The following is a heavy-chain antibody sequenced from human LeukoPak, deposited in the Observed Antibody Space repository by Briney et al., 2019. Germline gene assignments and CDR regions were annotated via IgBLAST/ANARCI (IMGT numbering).Heavy chain of an antibody. CDR3: ARDTPPLYIAVAGDFDY. J-gene: IGHJ4*02. CDR1: GYTFTSYG. Sequence: ASVKVSRKASGYTFTSYGISWVRQAPGQGLEWMGWISAYNGNTNYAQKLQGRVTMTTDTSTSTAYMELRSLRSDDTAVYYCARDTPPLYIAVAGDFDYWGQGTLVTVSS. D-gene: IGHD6-19*01. CDR2: ISAYNGNT. V-gene: IGHV1-18*01.